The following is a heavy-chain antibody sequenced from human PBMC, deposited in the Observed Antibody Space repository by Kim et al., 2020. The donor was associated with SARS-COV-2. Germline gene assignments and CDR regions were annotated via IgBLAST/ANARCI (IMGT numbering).Heavy chain of an antibody. CDR2: INHSGST. CDR1: GGSFSGYY. Sequence: SETLSLTCAVYGGSFSGYYWSWIRQPPGKGLEWIGEINHSGSTNYNPSLKSRVTISVDTSKNQFSLKLSSVTAADTAVYYCARRRMTMIVVVIRVPRYF. CDR3: ARRRMTMIVVVIRVPRYF. J-gene: IGHJ4*01. V-gene: IGHV4-34*01. D-gene: IGHD3-22*01.